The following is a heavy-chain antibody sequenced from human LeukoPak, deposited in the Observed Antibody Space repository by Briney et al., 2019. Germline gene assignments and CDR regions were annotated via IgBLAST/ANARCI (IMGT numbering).Heavy chain of an antibody. J-gene: IGHJ3*02. CDR2: ISSSSTI. V-gene: IGHV3-48*02. CDR3: AREAAVQTAFDI. CDR1: GFTFSSYS. Sequence: GGSLRLSCAASGFTFSSYSMNWVRQAPGKGLEWVSYISSSSTIYYADSVKGRFTISRDNAKNSLYLQMNSLRDEDTAVYYCAREAAVQTAFDIWGQGTMVTVSS. D-gene: IGHD6-13*01.